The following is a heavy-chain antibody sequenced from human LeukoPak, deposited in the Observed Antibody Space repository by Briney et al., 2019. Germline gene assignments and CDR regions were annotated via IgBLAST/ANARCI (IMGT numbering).Heavy chain of an antibody. Sequence: GRSLRLSCAASGFTFSSYGMHWVRQAPGKGLEWVAVISYDGSNKYYADSVKGRFTISRDNSKNTLYLQTNSLRAEDTAVYYCAKANGRQANWGSFPDYWGQGTLVTVSS. CDR3: AKANGRQANWGSFPDY. D-gene: IGHD7-27*01. CDR1: GFTFSSYG. CDR2: ISYDGSNK. J-gene: IGHJ4*02. V-gene: IGHV3-30*18.